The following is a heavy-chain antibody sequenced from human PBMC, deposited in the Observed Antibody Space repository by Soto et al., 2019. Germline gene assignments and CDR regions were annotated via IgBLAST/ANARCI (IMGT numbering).Heavy chain of an antibody. CDR3: AKTWIRPSYYFDY. V-gene: IGHV3-23*01. J-gene: IGHJ4*02. CDR1: GFTFSSYA. CDR2: ISGSGGST. D-gene: IGHD5-18*01. Sequence: GGSLRLSCAASGFTFSSYAMSWVRLAPGKGLEWVSAISGSGGSTYYADSVKGRFTISRDNSKNTLYLQMNSLRAEDTAVYYCAKTWIRPSYYFDYWGQGTLVTVSS.